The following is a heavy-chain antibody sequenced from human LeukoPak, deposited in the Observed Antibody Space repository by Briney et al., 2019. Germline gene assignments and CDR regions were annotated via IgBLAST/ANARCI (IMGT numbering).Heavy chain of an antibody. Sequence: GGSLRLSCAASGFTFSSYGMHWVRQAPGKGLEWVAFIRHDGSNKYYADSVKGRFTISRDNSKNMLYLQMNSLRAEDTAVYYCAKATYYDILTGPAFDIWGQGTMVTVSS. CDR1: GFTFSSYG. CDR2: IRHDGSNK. D-gene: IGHD3-9*01. J-gene: IGHJ3*02. V-gene: IGHV3-30*02. CDR3: AKATYYDILTGPAFDI.